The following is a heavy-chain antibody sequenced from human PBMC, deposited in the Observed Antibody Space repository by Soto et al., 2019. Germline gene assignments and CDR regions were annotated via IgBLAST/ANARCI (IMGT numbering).Heavy chain of an antibody. Sequence: QVQLQESGPGLVKPSETLSLTCTVSGGSISSYYWSWIRQPAGKGLEWIGRIYTSGSTNYNPSLKSRVTMSGDTSKNQFALKLSSVTAADTAVYYCARSRGVLMVYASPLDYWGQGTLVTVSS. CDR3: ARSRGVLMVYASPLDY. V-gene: IGHV4-4*07. J-gene: IGHJ4*02. CDR1: GGSISSYY. D-gene: IGHD2-8*01. CDR2: IYTSGST.